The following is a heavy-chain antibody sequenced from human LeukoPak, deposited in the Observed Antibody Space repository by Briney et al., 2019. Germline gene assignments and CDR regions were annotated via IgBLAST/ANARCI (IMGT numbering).Heavy chain of an antibody. Sequence: GGSLRLSCAASGFTFSSYSMNWVRQAPGTGLEWVSYIDSSGSTIYYADSVKGRFTVSRDNAKNSLTLRLNSLRAEDTAVYYCARDLACSSTTCYTGAFDYWGQGALVTVSS. V-gene: IGHV3-48*04. CDR2: IDSSGSTI. CDR1: GFTFSSYS. CDR3: ARDLACSSTTCYTGAFDY. D-gene: IGHD2-2*02. J-gene: IGHJ4*02.